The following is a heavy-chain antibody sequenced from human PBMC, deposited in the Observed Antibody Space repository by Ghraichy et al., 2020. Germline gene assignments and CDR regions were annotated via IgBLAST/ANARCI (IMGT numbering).Heavy chain of an antibody. V-gene: IGHV3-43*01. D-gene: IGHD2-2*01. J-gene: IGHJ4*02. CDR3: AKDITPRQLLQGYFDY. CDR1: GFTFDDYT. CDR2: ISWDGSTT. Sequence: GGSLRLSCAVSGFTFDDYTMHWVRQAPGKGLEWVSLISWDGSTTYYADSMKGRFTISRDNSKNSLYLQMNSLRTEDTALYYCAKDITPRQLLQGYFDYWGQGTLVTVSS.